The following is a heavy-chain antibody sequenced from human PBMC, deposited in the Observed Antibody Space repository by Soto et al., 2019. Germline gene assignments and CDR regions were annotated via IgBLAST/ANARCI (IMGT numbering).Heavy chain of an antibody. D-gene: IGHD3-22*01. Sequence: SETLSLTCTVSGGPISSGDYYWSWIRQPPGKGLEWIGYIYYSGSTYYNPSLKSRVTISVDTSKNQFSLKLSSVTAADTAVYYCARDQSRNYYDSSGYLAFDPWGQGTLVTVSS. CDR3: ARDQSRNYYDSSGYLAFDP. V-gene: IGHV4-30-4*01. J-gene: IGHJ5*02. CDR1: GGPISSGDYY. CDR2: IYYSGST.